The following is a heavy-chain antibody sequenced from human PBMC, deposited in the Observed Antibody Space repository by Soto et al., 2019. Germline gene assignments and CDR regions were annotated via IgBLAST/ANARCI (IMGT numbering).Heavy chain of an antibody. J-gene: IGHJ6*02. Sequence: GGSLRLSCAASGFTFSSYAMHWVRQAPGKGLEWVAVISYDGSNKYYADSVKGRFTISRDNTKNTLYLQMNSLRAEDTAVYYCAREFMSSWYSYYGMDVWGQGTTVTVSS. CDR1: GFTFSSYA. CDR3: AREFMSSWYSYYGMDV. CDR2: ISYDGSNK. D-gene: IGHD6-13*01. V-gene: IGHV3-30-3*01.